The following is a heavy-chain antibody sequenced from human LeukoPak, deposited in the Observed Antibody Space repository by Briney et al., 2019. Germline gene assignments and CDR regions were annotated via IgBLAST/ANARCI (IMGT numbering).Heavy chain of an antibody. V-gene: IGHV1-46*01. D-gene: IGHD2-2*01. J-gene: IGHJ4*02. Sequence: ASVKVSCKASGYTFTSYYMHWVRQAPGQGLEWMGIINPSGGSTSYAQKFQGRVTMTRDTSTSTVYMELSSLRSEDTAVYYCAILGYCSSTSCLDFDYWGQGTLVTVSS. CDR2: INPSGGST. CDR1: GYTFTSYY. CDR3: AILGYCSSTSCLDFDY.